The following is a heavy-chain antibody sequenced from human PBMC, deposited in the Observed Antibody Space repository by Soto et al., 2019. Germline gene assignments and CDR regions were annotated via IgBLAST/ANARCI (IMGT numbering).Heavy chain of an antibody. CDR3: AREGLVLVPATVNSDYYYYAMDV. Sequence: GGSLRLSCAASGFAFSSYAMHWVRQAPGKGLEWVAVIAYDGRNKYYADSVKGRFTISRDNSKNTLYLQMNSLRIEDTAVYYCAREGLVLVPATVNSDYYYYAMDVWGQGTTVTVSS. V-gene: IGHV3-30*04. CDR2: IAYDGRNK. CDR1: GFAFSSYA. D-gene: IGHD2-2*01. J-gene: IGHJ6*02.